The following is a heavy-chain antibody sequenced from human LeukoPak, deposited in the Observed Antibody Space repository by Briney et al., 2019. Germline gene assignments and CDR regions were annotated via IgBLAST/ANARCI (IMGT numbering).Heavy chain of an antibody. CDR2: ISAYNGNT. D-gene: IGHD3-10*01. CDR3: ARESSHRGSGLFYYYYMDV. V-gene: IGHV1-18*01. J-gene: IGHJ6*03. CDR1: GYTLTSYG. Sequence: ASVKVSCKASGYTLTSYGISWVRQAPGQGLEWMGWISAYNGNTNYAQKLQGRVTMTTDTSTSTAYMELRSLRSEDTAVYYCARESSHRGSGLFYYYYMDVWGKGTTVTVSS.